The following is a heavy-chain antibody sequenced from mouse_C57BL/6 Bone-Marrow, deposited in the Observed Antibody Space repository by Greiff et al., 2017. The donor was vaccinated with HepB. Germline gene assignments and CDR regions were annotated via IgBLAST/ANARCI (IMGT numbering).Heavy chain of an antibody. D-gene: IGHD1-1*01. CDR2: ITHSGET. Sequence: VKLQESGPGLVKPSQSLFLTCSITGFPITSGYYWIWIRQSPGKPLEWMGYITHSGETFYNPSLQSPISITRETSKNQFFLQLNSVTTEDTAMYYCAGYSYYGSSYYSWFAYWGQGTLVTVSA. CDR3: AGYSYYGSSYYSWFAY. CDR1: GFPITSGYY. V-gene: IGHV12-3*01. J-gene: IGHJ3*01.